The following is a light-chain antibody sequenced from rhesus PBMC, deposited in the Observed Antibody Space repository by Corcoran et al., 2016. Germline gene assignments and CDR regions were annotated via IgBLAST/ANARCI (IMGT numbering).Light chain of an antibody. CDR3: CSYAGSYTFI. CDR2: EVS. CDR1: SSDIGGYNY. V-gene: IGLV2-32*01. Sequence: QAALTQPRSVSGSPGQSVTISCTGTSSDIGGYNYVAWYQQHPGTAPKLMIYEVSKRPSGVSDRFSGSKSGNTASLTISGLQADDEADYYCCSYAGSYTFIFGAGTRLTVL. J-gene: IGLJ1*01.